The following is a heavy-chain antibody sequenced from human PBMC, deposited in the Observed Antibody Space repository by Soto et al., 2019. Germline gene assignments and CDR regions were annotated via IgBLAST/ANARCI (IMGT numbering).Heavy chain of an antibody. Sequence: GGSLRLSCAASGFTFSSYAMSWVRQAPGKGLEWVSAISGSGGSTYYADSVKGRFTISRDNSKNTLYLQMNSLRAEDTAVYYCAKAGQQLPTYWYFDLWGRGTLVTVSS. CDR2: ISGSGGST. V-gene: IGHV3-23*01. CDR3: AKAGQQLPTYWYFDL. CDR1: GFTFSSYA. J-gene: IGHJ2*01. D-gene: IGHD6-13*01.